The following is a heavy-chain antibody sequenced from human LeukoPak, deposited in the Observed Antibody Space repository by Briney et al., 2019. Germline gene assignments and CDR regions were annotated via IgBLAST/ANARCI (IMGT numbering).Heavy chain of an antibody. D-gene: IGHD6-13*01. CDR3: ARETAAAGSEVDY. CDR1: GGSISSYY. V-gene: IGHV4-4*07. J-gene: IGHJ4*02. CDR2: IYTSGST. Sequence: SETLSLTCTVYGGSISSYYWSWVRQPAGKGREWIGRIYTSGSTNYNPSLKSRVTMSVDTSKNQFSLKLSSVTAADTAVYYCARETAAAGSEVDYWGQGTLVTVSS.